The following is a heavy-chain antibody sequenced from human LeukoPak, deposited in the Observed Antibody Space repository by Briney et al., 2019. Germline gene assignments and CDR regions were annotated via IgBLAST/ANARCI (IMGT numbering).Heavy chain of an antibody. J-gene: IGHJ2*01. CDR2: ISGSGGNT. V-gene: IGHV3-23*01. Sequence: GGSLRLSCAASGFTFSSYAMSWVRQAPGKGLEWVSAISGSGGNTYYAGSVKGRFTISRDNSKNTLYLQVNSLRAEDTAVYYCAKRMTAAGTGSYWYFDLWGRGTLVTVSS. D-gene: IGHD6-13*01. CDR1: GFTFSSYA. CDR3: AKRMTAAGTGSYWYFDL.